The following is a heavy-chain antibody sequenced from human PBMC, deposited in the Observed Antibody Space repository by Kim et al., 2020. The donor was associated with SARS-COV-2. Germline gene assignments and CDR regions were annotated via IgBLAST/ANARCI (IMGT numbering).Heavy chain of an antibody. J-gene: IGHJ5*02. D-gene: IGHD2-21*01. CDR3: AKDHDQPRYSSNWMDP. Sequence: SVKGRFTISRDNAKNTLYLQMNSLRAEDTALYYCAKDHDQPRYSSNWMDPWGQGTLVTVSS. V-gene: IGHV3-9*01.